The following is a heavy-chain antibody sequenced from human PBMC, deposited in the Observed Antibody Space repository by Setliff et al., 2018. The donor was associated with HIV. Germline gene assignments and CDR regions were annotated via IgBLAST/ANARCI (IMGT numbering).Heavy chain of an antibody. CDR2: INHSGST. CDR3: ARVGTTVTTRETYKWFDP. V-gene: IGHV4-34*01. J-gene: IGHJ5*02. D-gene: IGHD4-17*01. CDR1: GAPFSGFH. Sequence: PSETLSLTCAVYGAPFSGFHWGWIRQPPGKGLEWIGEINHSGSTNYNPSLNSRVTISVGTSKNQFSLKVCSVTAADTAVYYCARVGTTVTTRETYKWFDPWGQGTLVTVSS.